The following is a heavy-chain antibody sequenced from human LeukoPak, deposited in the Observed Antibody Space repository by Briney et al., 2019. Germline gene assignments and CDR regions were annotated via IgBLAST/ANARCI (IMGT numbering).Heavy chain of an antibody. CDR1: GGSISSYN. D-gene: IGHD2-2*01. J-gene: IGHJ5*02. V-gene: IGHV4-4*07. Sequence: SETLSLTCTVSGGSISSYNWSWIRQPAGKGLEWIGRIYTSGSTNYNLSLMSRVTMSVDTSKNQFSLKLSSVTAADTAVYSCAGEVVVVPAAIDWFDPWGQGILVSVSS. CDR2: IYTSGST. CDR3: AGEVVVVPAAIDWFDP.